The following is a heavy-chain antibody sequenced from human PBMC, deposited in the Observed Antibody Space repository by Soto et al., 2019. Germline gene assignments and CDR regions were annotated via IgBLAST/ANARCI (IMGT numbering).Heavy chain of an antibody. CDR2: VYNSGST. Sequence: SETLSLTCTVSGGSISSNYWTWIRQPPGKGLEWIGYVYNSGSTNYNPSLKSRVTISEDTSKSQFSLKVNSMTAADTAVYYCARYRREAVAGYTLDNWGQGVLVTVSS. CDR1: GGSISSNY. D-gene: IGHD6-13*01. V-gene: IGHV4-59*01. CDR3: ARYRREAVAGYTLDN. J-gene: IGHJ4*02.